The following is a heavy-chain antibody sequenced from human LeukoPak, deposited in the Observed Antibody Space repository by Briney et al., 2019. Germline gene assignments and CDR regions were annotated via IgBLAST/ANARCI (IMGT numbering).Heavy chain of an antibody. J-gene: IGHJ4*02. Sequence: PGGSLRHSCAASGFSIFNYLMHWVRQAPGKGLVWVSHINGDGSSTTHVDSVKGRFTISRDDAKNKVYLQMNSLRAEDTAVYYCGRDSGYTIDSWGQGTLVTVSS. V-gene: IGHV3-74*01. CDR2: INGDGSST. D-gene: IGHD6-13*01. CDR1: GFSIFNYL. CDR3: GRDSGYTIDS.